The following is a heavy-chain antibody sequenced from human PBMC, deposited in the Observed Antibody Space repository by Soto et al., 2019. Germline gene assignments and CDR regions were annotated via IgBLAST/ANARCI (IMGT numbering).Heavy chain of an antibody. V-gene: IGHV3-30-3*01. Sequence: QVQLVESGGAVVQPGTSLRISCEASGFTFGTYPMHWVRQAPGKGLEWVAVIAYDGSNKYYADSLKGRFTISRDNAKNSLYLQMNNLRPEDTALYHCARDGGAYWGQGTLVIVSS. CDR2: IAYDGSNK. CDR3: ARDGGAY. J-gene: IGHJ4*02. D-gene: IGHD3-16*01. CDR1: GFTFGTYP.